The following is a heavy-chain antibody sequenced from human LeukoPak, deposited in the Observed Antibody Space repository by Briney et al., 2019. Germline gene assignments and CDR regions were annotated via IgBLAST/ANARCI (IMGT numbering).Heavy chain of an antibody. V-gene: IGHV3-53*01. Sequence: GGSLKLSCAASGFTVSSNYMSWVRQAPGKGLDWVSMIYSGGSTNYADSVKGRFTISRDSSKNTLYLQMNSLRAEDTAVYYCVTRLAWGQGTLVTVSS. CDR2: IYSGGST. CDR1: GFTVSSNY. J-gene: IGHJ5*02. D-gene: IGHD3-16*01. CDR3: VTRLA.